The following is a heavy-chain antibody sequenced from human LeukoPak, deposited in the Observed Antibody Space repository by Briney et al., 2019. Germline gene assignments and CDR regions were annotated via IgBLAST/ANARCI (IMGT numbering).Heavy chain of an antibody. Sequence: PGGSLRLSCAASGFTFRSYEMTWVRQAPGKGLEWVSYISSSDRTIYYADSVKGRFTISRDNAKNSLFLQMNSLRAEDMALYYCARFGYGGKVDYWGQGTLVTVSS. D-gene: IGHD4-23*01. J-gene: IGHJ4*02. CDR3: ARFGYGGKVDY. CDR1: GFTFRSYE. V-gene: IGHV3-48*03. CDR2: ISSSDRTI.